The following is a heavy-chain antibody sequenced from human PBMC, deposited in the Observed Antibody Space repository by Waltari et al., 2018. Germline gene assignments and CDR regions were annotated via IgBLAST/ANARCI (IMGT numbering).Heavy chain of an antibody. CDR3: ARGQRGYRHPHYYYMDV. CDR2: IYYSGST. J-gene: IGHJ6*03. V-gene: IGHV4-59*11. CDR1: GGSISSHY. D-gene: IGHD5-18*01. Sequence: QVQLQESGPGLVKPSETLSLTCTVSGGSISSHYWSWIRQPPGKGLEWIGYIYYSGSTNYNPSRKSRVTISVDTSKNQFSLKLSSVTAADTAVYYCARGQRGYRHPHYYYMDVWGKGTTVTVSS.